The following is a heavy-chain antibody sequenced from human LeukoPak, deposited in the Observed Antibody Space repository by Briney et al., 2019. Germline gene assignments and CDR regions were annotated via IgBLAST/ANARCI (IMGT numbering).Heavy chain of an antibody. J-gene: IGHJ4*02. CDR1: GFTFSSYG. D-gene: IGHD6-6*01. V-gene: IGHV3-33*01. CDR3: ARYLEQLVPQESSAFDY. CDR2: IWYDGSNK. Sequence: GGSLRLSCAASGFTFSSYGMHWVRQAPGKGLEWVAVIWYDGSNKYYADSVKGRFTISRDNSKNTLYLQTNSLRAEDTAVYYCARYLEQLVPQESSAFDYWGQGTLVTVSS.